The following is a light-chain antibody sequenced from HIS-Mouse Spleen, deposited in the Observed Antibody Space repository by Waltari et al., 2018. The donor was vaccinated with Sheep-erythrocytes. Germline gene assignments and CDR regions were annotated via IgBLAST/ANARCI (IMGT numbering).Light chain of an antibody. CDR3: QVWDSSSDHPYV. Sequence: SYVLTQPPSVSVAPGQPARLTCGGNNIGSKSVHWYKQTPGQAPVLVVYDDSDRPSGIPERFSGSNSGNTATLTISRVEAGDEADYYCQVWDSSSDHPYVFGTGTKVTVL. J-gene: IGLJ1*01. CDR2: DDS. V-gene: IGLV3-21*02. CDR1: NIGSKS.